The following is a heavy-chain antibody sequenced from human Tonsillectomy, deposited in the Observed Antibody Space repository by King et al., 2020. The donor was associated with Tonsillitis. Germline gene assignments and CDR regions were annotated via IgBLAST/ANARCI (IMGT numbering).Heavy chain of an antibody. Sequence: VQLVESGGGLVQPGGSLRLSCAASGFTFSNYDMNWVRQAPGKGLEWGSYINKRGTTIYYADSVKGRFTISRDNAKNSLYLQMNSLRAEDTAVYYCGCFFESENAFDIWGQGTMVTVSS. CDR2: INKRGTTI. V-gene: IGHV3-48*03. J-gene: IGHJ3*02. CDR1: GFTFSNYD. CDR3: GCFFESENAFDI. D-gene: IGHD1-14*01.